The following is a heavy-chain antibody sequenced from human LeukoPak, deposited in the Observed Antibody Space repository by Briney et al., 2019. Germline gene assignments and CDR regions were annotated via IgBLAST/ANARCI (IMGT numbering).Heavy chain of an antibody. J-gene: IGHJ4*02. CDR1: GFTVSSNY. D-gene: IGHD3-22*01. V-gene: IGHV3-53*01. CDR3: ASPDDSSGYYYRY. CDR2: IYSGGST. Sequence: GGSLRLSCAASGFTVSSNYMGWVRQAPGKGLEWVSVIYSGGSTYYADSVKGRFTISRDNSKNTLYLQMNSLRAEDTAVYYCASPDDSSGYYYRYWGQGTLVTVSS.